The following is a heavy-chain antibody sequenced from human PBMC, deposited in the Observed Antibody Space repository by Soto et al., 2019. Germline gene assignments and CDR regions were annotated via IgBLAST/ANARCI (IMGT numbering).Heavy chain of an antibody. V-gene: IGHV3-48*01. CDR3: ARDYVYRVDDFNH. D-gene: IGHD5-12*01. CDR2: LSVSGSHI. J-gene: IGHJ4*02. CDR1: GFTFSNYS. Sequence: EVQLVASGGGLVQPGGSLRLSCAASGFTFSNYSMSWVRQAPGKGLEWVSYLSVSGSHIFYADSVKGRFTISRDNSKNSLYLQMSHVRIEDTDVYYCARDYVYRVDDFNHCGQGPLVTVSS.